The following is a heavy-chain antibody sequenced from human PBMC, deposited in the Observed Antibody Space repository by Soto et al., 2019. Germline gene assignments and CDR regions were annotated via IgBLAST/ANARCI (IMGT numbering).Heavy chain of an antibody. CDR3: AREDRDRESGLVPAAIDGMDV. CDR2: IIPIFGIP. V-gene: IGHV1-69*08. D-gene: IGHD2-2*01. J-gene: IGHJ6*02. Sequence: QVQLVQSGAEVKKPGSSVKVSCKASGGTFSRYSITWVRQAPGHGLEWIGRIIPIFGIPTYAQKFQGRVTCTADESTSTVYMELSSLRTDEPAVYYCAREDRDRESGLVPAAIDGMDVWVQGATVTVSS. CDR1: GGTFSRYS.